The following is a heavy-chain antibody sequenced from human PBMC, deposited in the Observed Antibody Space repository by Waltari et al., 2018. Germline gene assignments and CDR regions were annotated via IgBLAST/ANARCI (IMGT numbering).Heavy chain of an antibody. CDR3: VLYSSSFLGDC. Sequence: EVQLVESGGGLVQPGGSLRLSCAASGFTFSTYWMHWVRQAPGKGLVSGSHINAEGGSINYADSVKGRFTISRDNAKSTLFLQMNSLGAEDTAVYYCVLYSSSFLGDCWGQGTLVTVSS. CDR1: GFTFSTYW. D-gene: IGHD6-13*01. J-gene: IGHJ4*02. V-gene: IGHV3-74*01. CDR2: INAEGGSI.